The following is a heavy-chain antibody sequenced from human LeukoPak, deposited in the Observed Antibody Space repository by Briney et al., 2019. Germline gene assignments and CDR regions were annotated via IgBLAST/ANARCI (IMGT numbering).Heavy chain of an antibody. CDR1: GGTFSSYA. D-gene: IGHD5-12*01. CDR2: IIPILGIA. CDR3: ARKGGYGSYYYSVDV. V-gene: IGHV1-69*04. J-gene: IGHJ6*02. Sequence: ASVKVSCKASGGTFSSYAISWVRQARGQGLEWMGRIIPILGIANYAQKFQGRVTITADKSTSTAYMELSSLRSEDTAVYYCARKGGYGSYYYSVDVWGQGTTVTVYS.